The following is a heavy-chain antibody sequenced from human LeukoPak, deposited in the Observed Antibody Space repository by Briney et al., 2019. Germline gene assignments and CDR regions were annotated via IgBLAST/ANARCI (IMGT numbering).Heavy chain of an antibody. CDR3: ARWESYYYDSSGYFTY. D-gene: IGHD3-22*01. J-gene: IGHJ4*02. CDR1: GFTFSTYS. Sequence: PGGTLRLSCAASGFTFSTYSMSWVRQAPGKGLEWVSVISGNGGDTFYADSVKGRFTISRDNSKNTLYLQMGSLRAEDMAVYYCARWESYYYDSSGYFTYWGQGTLVTVSS. CDR2: ISGNGGDT. V-gene: IGHV3-23*01.